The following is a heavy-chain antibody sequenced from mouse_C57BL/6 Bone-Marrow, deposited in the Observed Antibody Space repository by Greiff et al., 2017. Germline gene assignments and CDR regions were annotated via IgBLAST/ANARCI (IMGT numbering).Heavy chain of an antibody. CDR2: IDPSDSYT. CDR1: GYTFTSYW. D-gene: IGHD1-1*01. CDR3: ARDYGSSYGY. Sequence: VQLQQPGAELVMPGASVKLSCKASGYTFTSYWMHWVKQRPGQGLEWIGEIDPSDSYTKYNQKFTGKSTLTVDKSSSPAYLQLSILTSDDSAVYYCARDYGSSYGYWGQGTTLTVSS. J-gene: IGHJ2*01. V-gene: IGHV1-69*01.